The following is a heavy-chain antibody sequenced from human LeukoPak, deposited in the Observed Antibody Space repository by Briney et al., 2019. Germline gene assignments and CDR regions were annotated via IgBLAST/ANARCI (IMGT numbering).Heavy chain of an antibody. J-gene: IGHJ4*02. Sequence: GRSLRLSCAASGFTFTSYGMHWVRQAPGKGLEWVAVIWYDGSNKYYADSVKGRFTIPRDNSKNTLYLQMNSLRAEDTAVYYCARGDYYGSRGDYWGRGTLVTVSS. CDR3: ARGDYYGSRGDY. D-gene: IGHD3-10*01. CDR1: GFTFTSYG. V-gene: IGHV3-33*01. CDR2: IWYDGSNK.